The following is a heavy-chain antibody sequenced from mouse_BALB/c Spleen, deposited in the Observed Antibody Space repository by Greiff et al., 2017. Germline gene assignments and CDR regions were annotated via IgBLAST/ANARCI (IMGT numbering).Heavy chain of an antibody. CDR2: ISYSGST. J-gene: IGHJ4*01. CDR1: GYSITSDYA. V-gene: IGHV3-2*02. CDR3: ARLGGSDDGEVYYYAMDY. D-gene: IGHD2-12*01. Sequence: EVQLQQSGPGLVKPSQSLSLTCTVTGYSITSDYAWNWIRQFPGNKLEWMGYISYSGSTSYNPSLKSRISITRDTSKNQFFLQLNSVTTEDTATYYCARLGGSDDGEVYYYAMDYWGQGTSVTVSS.